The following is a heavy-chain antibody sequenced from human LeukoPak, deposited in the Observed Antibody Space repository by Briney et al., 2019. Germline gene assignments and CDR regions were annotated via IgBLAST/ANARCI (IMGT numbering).Heavy chain of an antibody. V-gene: IGHV3-30-3*01. D-gene: IGHD3-22*01. CDR1: GXXXXXXX. Sequence: PGGSLRLSCAAXGXXXXXXXXXXXXXAXXXXLXXVXXXXYXXXXKXYXDXVXGRXTISXDXSKNTLYLQMNSLRAEDTAVYYXARDGGGYYDSSGYSQLFDYWGQGTLVTVSS. J-gene: IGHJ4*02. CDR2: XXYXXXXK. CDR3: ARDGGGYYDSSGYSQLFDY.